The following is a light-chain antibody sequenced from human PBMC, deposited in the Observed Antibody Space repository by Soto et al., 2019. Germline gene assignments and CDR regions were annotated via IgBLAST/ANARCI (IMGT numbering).Light chain of an antibody. V-gene: IGKV3-20*01. J-gene: IGKJ5*01. Sequence: EILLTQSPATLSLSPGERETLSCRASQSVSSYLAWYQQKPGKAPRLLIYGASSRATGIPDRLSASGSGTDFTLTIRRLEPEDSAVYYCQQYGSSRTFGQGTRLEIK. CDR2: GAS. CDR3: QQYGSSRT. CDR1: QSVSSY.